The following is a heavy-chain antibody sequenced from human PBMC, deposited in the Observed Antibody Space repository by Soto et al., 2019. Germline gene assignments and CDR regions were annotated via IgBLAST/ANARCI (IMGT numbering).Heavy chain of an antibody. CDR1: GFTFSSYA. CDR2: ISLGGPTT. V-gene: IGHV3-23*01. D-gene: IGHD6-6*01. Sequence: HPGGSLRLSCAASGFTFSSYAMSWVRQAPGKGLEWVSSISLGGPTTYYADSVKGRFTISRDNSKNTLYLQMNSLRAEDTAVYYCAKDGELAARPVESLYGMDVWGQGTTVTVSS. J-gene: IGHJ6*02. CDR3: AKDGELAARPVESLYGMDV.